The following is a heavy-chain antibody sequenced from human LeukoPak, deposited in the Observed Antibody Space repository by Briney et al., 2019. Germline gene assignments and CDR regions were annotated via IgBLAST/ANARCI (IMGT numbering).Heavy chain of an antibody. V-gene: IGHV3-66*01. CDR3: AREITMVRGEDAFDI. CDR2: IYSGGST. D-gene: IGHD3-10*01. J-gene: IGHJ3*02. Sequence: PGGSLRLSCAASGFTVSSNYMSWVRQAPGKGLEWVSVIYSGGSTYYADSVKGRFTISRDNSKNTLYLQMNSLRAEDTAVYYCAREITMVRGEDAFDIWGQGTMVTVSS. CDR1: GFTVSSNY.